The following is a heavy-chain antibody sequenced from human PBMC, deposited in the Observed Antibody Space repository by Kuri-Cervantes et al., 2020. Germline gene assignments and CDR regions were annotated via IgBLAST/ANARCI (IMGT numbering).Heavy chain of an antibody. D-gene: IGHD1-26*01. CDR1: GGSISSSSYY. CDR2: IYYSGST. V-gene: IGHV4-39*07. Sequence: GSLRLSCTVSGGSISSSSYYWGWIRQPPGKGLEWIGSIYYSGSTYYNPSLKSRVTISVDTSKNQFSLKLSSVTAADTAVYYCARGGRGATANYYYGMDVWGQGTTVTVSS. CDR3: ARGGRGATANYYYGMDV. J-gene: IGHJ6*02.